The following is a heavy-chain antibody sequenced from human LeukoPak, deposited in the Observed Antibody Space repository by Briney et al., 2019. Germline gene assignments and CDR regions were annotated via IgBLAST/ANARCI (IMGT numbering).Heavy chain of an antibody. CDR2: IRYDGSNK. CDR3: AKEVPARRAFDY. CDR1: GFTFSSYG. Sequence: GGSLRLSCAASGFTFSSYGMHWVRQAPGKGLEWVAFIRYDGSNKYYADSVKGRFTISRDNSKNTLYLQMNSLRAEDTAVYYCAKEVPARRAFDYWGQGTLVTVSS. D-gene: IGHD6-6*01. V-gene: IGHV3-30*02. J-gene: IGHJ4*02.